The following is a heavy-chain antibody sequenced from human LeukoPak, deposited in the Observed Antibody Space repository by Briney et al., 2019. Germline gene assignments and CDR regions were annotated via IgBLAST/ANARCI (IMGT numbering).Heavy chain of an antibody. CDR2: IIPIFGTA. CDR3: ARNYVYSSSWYNWFDP. V-gene: IGHV1-69*05. D-gene: IGHD6-13*01. Sequence: SVKVSCKASGGTFSSYAISWVRQAPGQGLEWMGRIIPIFGTANYAQKFRGRVTITTDESTSTAYMELSSLRSEDTAVYYCARNYVYSSSWYNWFDPWGQGTLVTVSS. J-gene: IGHJ5*02. CDR1: GGTFSSYA.